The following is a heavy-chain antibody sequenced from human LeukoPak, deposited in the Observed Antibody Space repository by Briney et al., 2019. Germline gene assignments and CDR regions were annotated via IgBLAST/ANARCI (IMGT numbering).Heavy chain of an antibody. CDR2: IYSGGST. CDR3: ARGTYGSIHYYYMDV. V-gene: IGHV3-53*01. CDR1: GFTVSSNY. Sequence: GSLRLSCAASGFTVSSNYMSWVRQAPGKGLEWISVIYSGGSTYYADSVKGRFTISRDNSKNTLYLQMNSLRAEDTAVYYCARGTYGSIHYYYMDVWGKGTTVTVSS. J-gene: IGHJ6*03. D-gene: IGHD3-10*01.